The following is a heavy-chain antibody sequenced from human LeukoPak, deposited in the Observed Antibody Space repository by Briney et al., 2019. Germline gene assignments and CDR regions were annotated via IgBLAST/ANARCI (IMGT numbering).Heavy chain of an antibody. CDR2: IIPIFGTA. D-gene: IGHD3-10*01. J-gene: IGHJ4*02. CDR3: ATYGSGSLEAGYFDY. Sequence: SVKVSCKASGGTFSSYAISWVRQAPGQGLEWMGGIIPIFGTANYAQKFQGRVTITTDESTSTAYMELSSLRSEDTAVYYCATYGSGSLEAGYFDYWGQGTLVTVSS. CDR1: GGTFSSYA. V-gene: IGHV1-69*05.